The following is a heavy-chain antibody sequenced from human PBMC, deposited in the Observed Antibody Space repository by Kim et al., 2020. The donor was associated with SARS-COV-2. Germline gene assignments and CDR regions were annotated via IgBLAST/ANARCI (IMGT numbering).Heavy chain of an antibody. V-gene: IGHV4-31*03. CDR1: GFSISSVGYY. CDR2: IYYSCIT. D-gene: IGHD3-22*01. J-gene: IGHJ3*02. CDR3: ARSRGSRVIMIVVVIDAFDI. Sequence: SETLSLTCTVSGFSISSVGYYWSWVLQHPGKGLEWIWYIYYSCITYYNPSLKRRVTISVDTSKNQFSLKLSSVTAADTAVYYCARSRGSRVIMIVVVIDAFDIWGQGKMVTVSS.